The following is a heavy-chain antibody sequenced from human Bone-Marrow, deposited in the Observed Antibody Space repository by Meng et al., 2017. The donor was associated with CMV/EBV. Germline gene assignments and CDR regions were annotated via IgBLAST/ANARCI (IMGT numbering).Heavy chain of an antibody. Sequence: GGSLRLSCAASGFTFDDYTMHWVRQAPGKGLEWVSLISWDGGSTYYADSVKGRFTISRDNSKNSLYLQMNSLRTEDTALYYCARVRLVPGTDNYYYYYGMDVWGQGTTVTVSS. J-gene: IGHJ6*02. CDR3: ARVRLVPGTDNYYYYYGMDV. V-gene: IGHV3-43*01. CDR1: GFTFDDYT. CDR2: ISWDGGST. D-gene: IGHD2-2*01.